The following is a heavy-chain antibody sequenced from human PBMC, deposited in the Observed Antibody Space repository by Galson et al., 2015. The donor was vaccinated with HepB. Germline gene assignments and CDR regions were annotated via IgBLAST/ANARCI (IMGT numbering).Heavy chain of an antibody. V-gene: IGHV3-7*03. J-gene: IGHJ6*02. Sequence: SLRLSCAASGFTFSSYWMSWVRQAPGKGLEWVANIKQDGSEKYYVDSVKGRFTISRDNAKNSLYLQMNSLRAEDTAVYYCARPEGYDILTIYYYYGMDVWGQGTTVTVSS. CDR1: GFTFSSYW. CDR3: ARPEGYDILTIYYYYGMDV. D-gene: IGHD3-9*01. CDR2: IKQDGSEK.